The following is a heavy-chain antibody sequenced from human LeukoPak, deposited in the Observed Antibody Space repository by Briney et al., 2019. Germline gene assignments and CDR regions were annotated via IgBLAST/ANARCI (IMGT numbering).Heavy chain of an antibody. Sequence: ASVKVSCKASGYTFTSYYMHWVRQAPGQGLEWMGIINPSGGSTSYAQKFQGRVTMTRDMSTSTVYMELSGLRSEDTAVYYCARDSDTYYYDSSGYYWGGGAFDIWGQGTMVTVSS. CDR3: ARDSDTYYYDSSGYYWGGGAFDI. D-gene: IGHD3-22*01. CDR1: GYTFTSYY. CDR2: INPSGGST. J-gene: IGHJ3*02. V-gene: IGHV1-46*01.